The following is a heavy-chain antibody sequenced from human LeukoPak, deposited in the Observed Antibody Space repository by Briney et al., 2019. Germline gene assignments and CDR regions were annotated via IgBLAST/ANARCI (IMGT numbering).Heavy chain of an antibody. CDR2: IYYSGST. Sequence: SETLSLTCTVSGGSISSSSYYWGWIRQPPGKGLEWIGSIYYSGSTYYNPSLKSRVTISVDTSKNQFSLKLSSVTAADTAVYYCARGLVYNWNGGNDYWGQGTLVTVSS. D-gene: IGHD1-20*01. CDR1: GGSISSSSYY. J-gene: IGHJ4*02. CDR3: ARGLVYNWNGGNDY. V-gene: IGHV4-39*07.